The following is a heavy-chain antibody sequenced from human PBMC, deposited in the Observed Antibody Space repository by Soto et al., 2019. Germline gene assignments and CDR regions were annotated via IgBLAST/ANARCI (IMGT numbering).Heavy chain of an antibody. J-gene: IGHJ5*02. Sequence: DLEWIGYIYYSGSTYYNPSLKSRVTISVDTSKNQFSLKLSSVTAADTAVYYCARTYYDILTGYYNGPRRWFGFDPWGQGTLVTVSS. CDR2: IYYSGST. V-gene: IGHV4-31*02. CDR3: ARTYYDILTGYYNGPRRWFGFDP. D-gene: IGHD3-9*01.